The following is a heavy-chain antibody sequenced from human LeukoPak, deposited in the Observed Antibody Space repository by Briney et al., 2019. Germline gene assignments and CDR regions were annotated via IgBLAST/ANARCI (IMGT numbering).Heavy chain of an antibody. Sequence: PSETLSLTCTVSGGSISSYSWSWIRQPARKGLEWIGRIYTSGSTNYNPSLRSRVTMSVDTSKNQVSVTLSSVTAADTAVYYCARASGTYSHFDYWGQGTLVTVSS. J-gene: IGHJ4*02. D-gene: IGHD1-26*01. CDR3: ARASGTYSHFDY. CDR1: GGSISSYS. CDR2: IYTSGST. V-gene: IGHV4-4*07.